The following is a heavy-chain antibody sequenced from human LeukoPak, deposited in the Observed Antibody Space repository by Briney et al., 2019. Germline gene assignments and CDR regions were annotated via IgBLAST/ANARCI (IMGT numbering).Heavy chain of an antibody. J-gene: IGHJ4*02. D-gene: IGHD3-22*01. CDR3: ARANLAYDSSGYYLPIYFDY. CDR2: INHSGST. V-gene: IGHV4-34*01. Sequence: SETLSLTCAVYGGSFSGYYWSLIRQPPGKGLEWIGEINHSGSTNYNPFLKSRVTISVDTSKNQFSLKLSSVTAADTAVYYCARANLAYDSSGYYLPIYFDYWGQGTLVTVSS. CDR1: GGSFSGYY.